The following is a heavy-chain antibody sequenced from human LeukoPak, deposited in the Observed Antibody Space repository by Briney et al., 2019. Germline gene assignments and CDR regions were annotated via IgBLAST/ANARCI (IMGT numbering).Heavy chain of an antibody. Sequence: PGGSLRLSCAASGFTFSSYAMHWVRQAPGKGLERVAVISYDGSNKYYADSVKGRFTISRDNSKNTLYLQMNSLRAEDTAVYYCARDFQFVESYSSGWYYYYGMDVWGQGTTVTVSS. V-gene: IGHV3-30*04. CDR2: ISYDGSNK. D-gene: IGHD6-19*01. CDR3: ARDFQFVESYSSGWYYYYGMDV. J-gene: IGHJ6*02. CDR1: GFTFSSYA.